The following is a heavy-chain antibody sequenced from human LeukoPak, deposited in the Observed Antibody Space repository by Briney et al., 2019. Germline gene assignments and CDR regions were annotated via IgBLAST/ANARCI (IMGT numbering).Heavy chain of an antibody. CDR2: IKSSTDGGAT. J-gene: IGHJ4*02. CDR1: GFTSSNAW. V-gene: IGHV3-15*01. D-gene: IGHD3-10*01. CDR3: TTPYYYGSGTITPIYYFDY. Sequence: GGSLRLSCAASGFTSSNAWMSWVRQAPGKGLEWVGRIKSSTDGGATDYAAPVKGKFTISRDDSKNTLYLQMNSLNTEDTAVYYCTTPYYYGSGTITPIYYFDYWGQGTLVTVSS.